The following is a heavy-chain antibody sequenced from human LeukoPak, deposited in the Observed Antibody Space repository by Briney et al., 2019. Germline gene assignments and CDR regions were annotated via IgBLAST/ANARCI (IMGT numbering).Heavy chain of an antibody. V-gene: IGHV1-2*02. CDR2: INPNSGGT. J-gene: IGHJ5*02. CDR3: ARGPYHYGSGSYYLNPNWFDP. CDR1: VYTFTGYY. Sequence: ASVKVSCKDSVYTFTGYYMHWVRQAPGQGLEWMGWINPNSGGTNYAQKLRGRVTMTRDTSISTTSMELSRRSADETSAYYFARGPYHYGSGSYYLNPNWFDPWGQGTLVTVSS. D-gene: IGHD3-10*01.